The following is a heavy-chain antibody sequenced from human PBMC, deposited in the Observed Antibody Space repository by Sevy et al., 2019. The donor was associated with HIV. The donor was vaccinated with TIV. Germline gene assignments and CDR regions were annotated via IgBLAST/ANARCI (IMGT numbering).Heavy chain of an antibody. D-gene: IGHD3-16*01. CDR1: GFTFSSYG. J-gene: IGHJ4*02. V-gene: IGHV3-33*01. Sequence: GGSLRLSCAASGFTFSSYGMQWVRQAPGKGLEWVAVIWNDGSNKYYADSVKGRFTTSRDNSSNTLYLQMNSLRAEDTAVYYCARDARGEGIRPGDLDYWGQGTLVTVSS. CDR2: IWNDGSNK. CDR3: ARDARGEGIRPGDLDY.